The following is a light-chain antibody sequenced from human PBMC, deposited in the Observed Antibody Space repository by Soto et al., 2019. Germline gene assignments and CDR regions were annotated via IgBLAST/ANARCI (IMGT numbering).Light chain of an antibody. V-gene: IGLV1-40*01. CDR2: DDT. Sequence: QSVLTQPPSMSGAPGQRVTISCTGSSSNIGTSYRVQWYQQLPGTAPKLLIYDDTNRPSGVPDRFSGSKSGTSASLAITGLQAEDEADYYCQSFDTSLRVVVFGGGTKLTVL. J-gene: IGLJ2*01. CDR1: SSNIGTSYR. CDR3: QSFDTSLRVVV.